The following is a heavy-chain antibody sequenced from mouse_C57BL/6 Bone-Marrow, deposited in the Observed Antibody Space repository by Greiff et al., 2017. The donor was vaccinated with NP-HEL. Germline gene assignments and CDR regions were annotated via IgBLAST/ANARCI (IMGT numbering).Heavy chain of an antibody. Sequence: EVQGVESGEGLVKPGGSLKLSCAASGFTFSSYAMSWVRQTPEKRLEWVAYISSGGDYIYYADNARNTLYLQMSSLKSEDTAMYYCTRERFDGYYVRWYFDVWGTGTTVTVSS. D-gene: IGHD2-3*01. CDR1: GFTFSSYA. J-gene: IGHJ1*03. V-gene: IGHV5-9-1*02. CDR3: TRERFDGYYVRWYFDV. CDR2: ISSGGDYI.